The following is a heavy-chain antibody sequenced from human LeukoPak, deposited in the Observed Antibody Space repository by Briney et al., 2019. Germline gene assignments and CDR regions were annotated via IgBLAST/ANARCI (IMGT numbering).Heavy chain of an antibody. D-gene: IGHD3-16*02. CDR2: INHSGST. Sequence: SETLSLTCAVYGGSFSGYYWSWIRQPPGKGLEWIGEINHSGSTNYNPSLKSRVTISVDTSKNQFSLKLSSVTAADTAVYYCARGPRYYDYVWGSYRLSVYFDYWGQGTLVTVSS. J-gene: IGHJ4*02. V-gene: IGHV4-34*01. CDR3: ARGPRYYDYVWGSYRLSVYFDY. CDR1: GGSFSGYY.